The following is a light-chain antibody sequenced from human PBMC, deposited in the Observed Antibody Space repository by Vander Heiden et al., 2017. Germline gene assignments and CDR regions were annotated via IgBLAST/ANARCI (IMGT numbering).Light chain of an antibody. CDR1: SSDVGGYNY. CDR2: DVS. CDR3: SSYTSSNTVV. J-gene: IGLJ2*01. Sequence: QSALTQPAAVSGSPGQSNTISCTGTSSDVGGYNYVSWYQQHPGKAPKLMIYDVSNRPSGVSNRFSGSKSGNTASLTISGLQAEDEADYYCSSYTSSNTVVFGGGTKLTVL. V-gene: IGLV2-14*01.